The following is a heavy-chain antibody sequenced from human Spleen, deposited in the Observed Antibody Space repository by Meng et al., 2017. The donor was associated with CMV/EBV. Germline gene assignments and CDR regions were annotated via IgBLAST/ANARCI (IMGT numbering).Heavy chain of an antibody. J-gene: IGHJ6*01. CDR1: GFTFSTYW. CDR3: AKIGSLTYYYYGMDV. CDR2: IYSGGSAT. Sequence: GGSLRLSCAASGFTFSTYWMRWVRQAPGKGLEWVSVIYSGGSATYYADSVKGRFTISRDNSKNTLFLQMDSLGAEDTAVYYCAKIGSLTYYYYGMDVWGQGTTVTVSS. D-gene: IGHD1-26*01. V-gene: IGHV3-23*03.